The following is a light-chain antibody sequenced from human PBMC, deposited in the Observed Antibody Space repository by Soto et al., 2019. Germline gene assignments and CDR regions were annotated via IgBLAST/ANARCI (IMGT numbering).Light chain of an antibody. CDR1: QSISSN. CDR2: GAS. V-gene: IGKV3-15*01. J-gene: IGKJ4*01. CDR3: QQYNNWPLT. Sequence: ETVMTQSPATLSVSPGERATPSCRASQSISSNLAWYQQKPGQAPRLLIYGASTRATGIPARFTGSGSGTEFTLTISSLQSEDFAVYYCQQYNNWPLTFGGGTKVEIK.